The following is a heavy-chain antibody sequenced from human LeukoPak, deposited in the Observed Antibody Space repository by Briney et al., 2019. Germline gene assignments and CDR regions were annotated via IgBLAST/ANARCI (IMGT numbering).Heavy chain of an antibody. CDR1: GFTFSXYG. CDR3: AKAAGDPHYDY. CDR2: ISYDGSNK. V-gene: IGHV3-30*18. Sequence: GGSLRLSCAASGFTFSXYGMHWVRQAPGKGLEWVAVISYDGSNKYYADSVKGRFTISRDNSKNTLYLQMNSLRAEDTAVYYCAKAAGDPHYDYWGQGTLVTVSS. J-gene: IGHJ4*02.